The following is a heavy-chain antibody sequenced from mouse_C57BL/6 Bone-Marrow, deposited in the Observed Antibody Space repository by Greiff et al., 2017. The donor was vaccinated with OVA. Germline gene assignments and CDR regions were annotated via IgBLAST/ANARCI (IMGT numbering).Heavy chain of an antibody. Sequence: QVQLQQSGPELVKPGASVKISCKASGYAFSSSWKNWVKQRPGKGLEWIGRIYPGDGDTNYNGKFKGKATLTADKSSSTAYMQLSSLTSEDSAVYFCARPGYYFDYWGQGTTLTVSS. CDR2: IYPGDGDT. CDR1: GYAFSSSW. J-gene: IGHJ2*01. V-gene: IGHV1-82*01. CDR3: ARPGYYFDY.